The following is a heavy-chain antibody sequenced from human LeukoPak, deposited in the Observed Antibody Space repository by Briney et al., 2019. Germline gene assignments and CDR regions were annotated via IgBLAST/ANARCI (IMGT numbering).Heavy chain of an antibody. CDR3: ARTTGYSSPGDI. Sequence: NPSETLSLTCTVSGGSISSYYWSWIRQPPGKGLEWIGYIYYSGSTNYNPSLKSRVTISVDTSKNQFSLKLSSVIAADTAVYYCARTTGYSSPGDIWGQGTMVTVSS. J-gene: IGHJ3*02. CDR1: GGSISSYY. V-gene: IGHV4-59*08. CDR2: IYYSGST. D-gene: IGHD6-19*01.